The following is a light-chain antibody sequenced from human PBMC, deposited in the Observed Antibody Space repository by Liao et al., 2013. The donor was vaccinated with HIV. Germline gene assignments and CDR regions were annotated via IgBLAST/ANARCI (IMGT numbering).Light chain of an antibody. CDR2: QDR. CDR1: KLGNKY. V-gene: IGLV3-1*01. CDR3: QAWDSSTAV. J-gene: IGLJ1*01. Sequence: SYELTQPPSVSVSPGQTANITCSGDKLGNKYACWYQQKPGQSPVMVIYQDRKRPSGIPERFSGSNSGNTATLTISGTQAMDEADYYCQAWDSSTAVFGTGTKVTVL.